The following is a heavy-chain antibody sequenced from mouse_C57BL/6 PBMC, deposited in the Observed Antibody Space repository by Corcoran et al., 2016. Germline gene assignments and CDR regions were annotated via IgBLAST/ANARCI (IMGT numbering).Heavy chain of an antibody. CDR2: IYWYDDK. D-gene: IGHD1-2*01. J-gene: IGHJ3*01. CDR1: GFSLSTSGMG. Sequence: QVTLKESGPGILQSSQTLSLTCSFSGFSLSTSGMGVSWIRQPSGKGLEWLAHIYWYDDKRYNPSLTSRLTISKDTSRNQVFRKITSVDTADTATYYCARSVITTVQRWFAYWGQGTLVTVSA. V-gene: IGHV8-12*01. CDR3: ARSVITTVQRWFAY.